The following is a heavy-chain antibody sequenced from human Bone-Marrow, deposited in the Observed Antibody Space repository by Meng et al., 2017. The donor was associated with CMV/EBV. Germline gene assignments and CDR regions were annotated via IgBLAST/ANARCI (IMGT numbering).Heavy chain of an antibody. J-gene: IGHJ6*02. CDR2: ISSSSSTI. V-gene: IGHV3-48*04. D-gene: IGHD3-3*01. CDR1: GFTFSSYS. Sequence: GGSLRLSCAASGFTFSSYSMNWVRQAPGKGLEWVSYISSSSSTIYYADSVKGRFTISRDNAKNSLYLQMNSLRAEDTAVYYCARGGYDFWSGYYEGYYYYGMAVWGQGTTVPVYS. CDR3: ARGGYDFWSGYYEGYYYYGMAV.